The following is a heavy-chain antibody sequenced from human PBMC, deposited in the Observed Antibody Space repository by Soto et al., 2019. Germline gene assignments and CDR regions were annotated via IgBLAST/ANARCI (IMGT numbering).Heavy chain of an antibody. CDR2: IWYDGSDK. Sequence: QVQLVESGGGVVQPGRSLRLSCAASGFTFSSYGIHWVRQAPGKGLEWVALIWYDGSDKYYADSVKGRFTISRDNSKNTLYLQMNSLRAEDTAVYYCARGSGSYLLDYWGQGTLVTVSS. J-gene: IGHJ4*02. CDR3: ARGSGSYLLDY. D-gene: IGHD3-10*01. V-gene: IGHV3-33*01. CDR1: GFTFSSYG.